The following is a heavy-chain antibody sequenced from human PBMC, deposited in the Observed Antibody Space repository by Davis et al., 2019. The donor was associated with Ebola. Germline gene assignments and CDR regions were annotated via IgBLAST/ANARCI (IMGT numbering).Heavy chain of an antibody. Sequence: AASVKVSCKASGYTFIDNYIHWMRQAPGQGPEWMGWINPKSGGTKYAQRFQDWVTMTRDTSITTAYVELSGLTSDDTAVYYCARGTNRDIVLMVYADFDYWGQGTLVTVSS. CDR3: ARGTNRDIVLMVYADFDY. CDR2: INPKSGGT. J-gene: IGHJ4*02. CDR1: GYTFIDNY. V-gene: IGHV1-2*04. D-gene: IGHD2-8*01.